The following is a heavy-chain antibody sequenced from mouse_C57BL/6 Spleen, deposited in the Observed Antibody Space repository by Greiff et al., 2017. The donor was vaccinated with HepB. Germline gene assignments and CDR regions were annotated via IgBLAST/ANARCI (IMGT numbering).Heavy chain of an antibody. Sequence: VQLQQPGAELVRPGSSVKLSCKASGYTFTSYWMHWVKQRPIQGLEWIGNIDPSDSETHYNQKFKDKATLTVDKSSSTAYMQLSSLTSEDSAVYYCARHGYSYAMDYWGQGTSVTVSS. CDR2: IDPSDSET. V-gene: IGHV1-52*01. J-gene: IGHJ4*01. CDR3: ARHGYSYAMDY. CDR1: GYTFTSYW. D-gene: IGHD2-3*01.